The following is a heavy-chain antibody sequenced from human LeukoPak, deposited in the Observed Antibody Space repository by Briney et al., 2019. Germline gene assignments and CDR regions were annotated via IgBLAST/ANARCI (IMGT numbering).Heavy chain of an antibody. CDR2: IKQDGSEK. D-gene: IGHD3-10*01. CDR1: GFTFSSYW. CDR3: ARGALWFGEPAAFDI. Sequence: QSGGSLRLSCAASGFTFSSYWMSWVRQAPGKGLEWVANIKQDGSEKYYVDSVKGRFTISRDNAKNSLYLQMNSLRAEDTAVYYCARGALWFGEPAAFDIWGQGTMVTVSS. V-gene: IGHV3-7*01. J-gene: IGHJ3*02.